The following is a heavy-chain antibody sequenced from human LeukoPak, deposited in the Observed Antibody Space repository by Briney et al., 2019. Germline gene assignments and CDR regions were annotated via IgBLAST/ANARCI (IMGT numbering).Heavy chain of an antibody. D-gene: IGHD3-16*01. J-gene: IGHJ3*02. V-gene: IGHV4-59*01. CDR2: IYYSGST. Sequence: SETLSLTCTVSGVSISYYHWSWLRPPPGQGLEWIGYIYYSGSTNYNPSLKSRVTISVDTSKNQFSLKLSSVTAADTAVYYCARVMTATDAFDIWGQGTMVTVSS. CDR1: GVSISYYH. CDR3: ARVMTATDAFDI.